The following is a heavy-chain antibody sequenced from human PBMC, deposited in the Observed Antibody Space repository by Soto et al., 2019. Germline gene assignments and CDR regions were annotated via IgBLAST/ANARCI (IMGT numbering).Heavy chain of an antibody. V-gene: IGHV3-48*02. CDR3: AREGGSLNWFDP. J-gene: IGHJ5*02. D-gene: IGHD1-26*01. Sequence: EVQLVESGGGLVQPGGSLRLSCAASGFTFSSYSMNWVRQAPGKGLEWVSYISSSSSTLYYADSVKGRFTISRDNAKNSLYLQMNSQRDEDTAVYYCAREGGSLNWFDPWGQGTLVTVSS. CDR2: ISSSSSTL. CDR1: GFTFSSYS.